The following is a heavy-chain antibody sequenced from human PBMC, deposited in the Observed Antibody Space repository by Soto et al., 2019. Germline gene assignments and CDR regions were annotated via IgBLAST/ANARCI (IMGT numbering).Heavy chain of an antibody. V-gene: IGHV4-30-4*08. J-gene: IGHJ5*02. Sequence: SETLSLTCTVSGGSISSGGYYWSWIRQHPGKGLEWIGHIYNSGSTYYNPSLKSRVVISIDTSRNQFSLRLNSLAAADRAVYFCARGVTVFGLVSRFWFDPWGQGTVVTVPQ. CDR3: ARGVTVFGLVSRFWFDP. D-gene: IGHD3-3*01. CDR1: GGSISSGGYY. CDR2: IYNSGST.